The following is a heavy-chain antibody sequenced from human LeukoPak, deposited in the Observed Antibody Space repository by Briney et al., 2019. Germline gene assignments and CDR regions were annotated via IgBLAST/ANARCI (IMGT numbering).Heavy chain of an antibody. V-gene: IGHV3-30*18. Sequence: PGGSLRLSCAASGFTFSSYGMHWVRQAPGKGLEWVAVISYDGSNKYYADSVKGRFTISRNNSKNTLYLQMNSLRAEDTAVYYCANGIRHKSGWLADYWGQGTLVTVSS. J-gene: IGHJ4*02. CDR1: GFTFSSYG. CDR2: ISYDGSNK. D-gene: IGHD6-19*01. CDR3: ANGIRHKSGWLADY.